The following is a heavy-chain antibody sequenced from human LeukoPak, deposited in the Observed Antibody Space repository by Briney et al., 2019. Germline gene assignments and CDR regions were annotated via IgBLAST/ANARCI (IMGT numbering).Heavy chain of an antibody. CDR2: ISYDGSNK. D-gene: IGHD3-10*01. V-gene: IGHV3-30*18. Sequence: GGPLRLSCAASGFTFSSYGMHWVRQAPGKGLEWVAVISYDGSNKYYADSVKGRFTISRDNSKNTLYLQMNSLRAEDTAVYYCAKDRGYYYGSGSALDYWGQGTLVTVSS. CDR3: AKDRGYYYGSGSALDY. CDR1: GFTFSSYG. J-gene: IGHJ4*02.